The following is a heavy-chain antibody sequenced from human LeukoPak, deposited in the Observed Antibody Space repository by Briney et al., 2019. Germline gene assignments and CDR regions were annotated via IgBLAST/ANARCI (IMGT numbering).Heavy chain of an antibody. V-gene: IGHV3-7*01. D-gene: IGHD2-2*01. CDR1: GFTFSSYW. CDR2: IKQDGNEK. CDR3: ARSWWIVVIEGAHWFDP. Sequence: QPGGSLRLSCAASGFTFSSYWMSWVRQAPGKGLEWVANIKQDGNEKYYMDSVKGRFTISRDNAKNSLYLQMNSLRAEDTAVYYCARSWWIVVIEGAHWFDPWGQGTLVTVSS. J-gene: IGHJ5*02.